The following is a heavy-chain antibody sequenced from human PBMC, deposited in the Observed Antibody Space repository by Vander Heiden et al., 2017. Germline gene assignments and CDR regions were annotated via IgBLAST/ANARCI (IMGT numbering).Heavy chain of an antibody. J-gene: IGHJ4*02. CDR3: AKDSRHIAVAGIDY. CDR2: ISGSGCST. Sequence: EVQVLESGGVLVPPVGALTVSCAASGLTLSSYAMSWVRQAPGKGLEWVSAISGSGCSTFYADSVKGRFTISRDTSKNTLYLQMNSLRAEDTAVYYCAKDSRHIAVAGIDYWGQGTLVTVSS. CDR1: GLTLSSYA. V-gene: IGHV3-23*01. D-gene: IGHD6-19*01.